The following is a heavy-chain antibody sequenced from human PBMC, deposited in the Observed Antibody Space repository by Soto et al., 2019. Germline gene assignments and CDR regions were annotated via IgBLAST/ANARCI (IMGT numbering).Heavy chain of an antibody. CDR1: GFTFSSYA. D-gene: IGHD2-15*01. Sequence: GGSLRLSCAASGFTFSSYAMHWVRQAPGKGLEWVAVISYDGSNKYYADSVKGRFTISRDNSKNTLYLQMNSLRAEDTAVYYCARVVPNDIVVVVAATPAGWFDPWGQGTLVTVSS. V-gene: IGHV3-30-3*01. CDR3: ARVVPNDIVVVVAATPAGWFDP. J-gene: IGHJ5*02. CDR2: ISYDGSNK.